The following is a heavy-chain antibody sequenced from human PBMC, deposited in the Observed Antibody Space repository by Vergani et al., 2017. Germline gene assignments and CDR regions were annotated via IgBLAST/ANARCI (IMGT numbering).Heavy chain of an antibody. CDR3: AKPEPDYYGSGSYFDYFDY. Sequence: QVQLVESGGGVVQPGRSLRLSCAASGFTFSSYGMHWVRQAPGKGLEWVAVISYDGSNKYYADSVKGRFTISRDNSKNTLYLQMNSLRAEDTAVYYCAKPEPDYYGSGSYFDYFDYWGQGTLVTVSS. D-gene: IGHD3-10*01. J-gene: IGHJ4*02. CDR1: GFTFSSYG. V-gene: IGHV3-30-3*02. CDR2: ISYDGSNK.